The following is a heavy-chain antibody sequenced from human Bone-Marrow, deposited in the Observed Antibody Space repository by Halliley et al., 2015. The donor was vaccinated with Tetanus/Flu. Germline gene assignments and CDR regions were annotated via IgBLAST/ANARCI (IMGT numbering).Heavy chain of an antibody. CDR1: GGSIVNSNW. Sequence: GLVKPSETLFLTCDVSGGSIVNSNWWNWVRQPPGKGLEWIGEMYHSGKVNYNPSPKSRVIISADESKNQFSLKLSSVTAADTAVFYCARDRPKVTGHNEFDIWGQGTTVIVSS. CDR2: MYHSGKV. D-gene: IGHD2-21*02. V-gene: IGHV4-4*02. CDR3: ARDRPKVTGHNEFDI. J-gene: IGHJ3*02.